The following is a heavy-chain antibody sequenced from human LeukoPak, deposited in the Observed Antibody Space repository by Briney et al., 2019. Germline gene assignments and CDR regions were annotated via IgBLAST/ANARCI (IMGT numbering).Heavy chain of an antibody. CDR3: ARDAYNWNIDVFDI. V-gene: IGHV3-7*01. J-gene: IGHJ3*02. D-gene: IGHD1/OR15-1a*01. CDR2: IKQDGSEK. CDR1: GFTFSSYW. Sequence: GGSLRLSCAASGFTFSSYWMTWVRQAPGKGLEWVASIKQDGSEKYCVDSVKGRFTISRDNAKNSLYLLMNSLRAEDTAVYYCARDAYNWNIDVFDIWGQGTMVTVSS.